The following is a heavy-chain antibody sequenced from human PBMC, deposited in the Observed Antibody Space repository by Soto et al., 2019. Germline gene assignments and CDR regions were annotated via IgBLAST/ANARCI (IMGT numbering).Heavy chain of an antibody. CDR2: IYNDGST. J-gene: IGHJ4*02. CDR3: ARDSYTRY. D-gene: IGHD4-4*01. CDR1: GFIVSSSY. V-gene: IGHV3-66*01. Sequence: GGSLRLSCAASGFIVSSSYMSWVRQAPGKGLEWVSIIYNDGSTYYADSVKGRFAISRDNSKNTLYLQILSLRAEDTAVYYCARDSYTRYWGQGTLVTVSS.